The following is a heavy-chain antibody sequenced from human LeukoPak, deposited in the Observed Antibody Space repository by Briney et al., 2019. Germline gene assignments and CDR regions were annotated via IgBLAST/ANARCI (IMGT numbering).Heavy chain of an antibody. CDR3: ARARKVGRIITQVYGMDV. CDR1: GGSISSGSFY. V-gene: IGHV4-61*02. J-gene: IGHJ6*02. Sequence: SQTLSLTRTLSGGSISSGSFYWSWIRQPAGKGLEWIGRLYTSGSTNYNPSLKTRVTISVDTSKNQFSLKMSSVTAADTAVYYCARARKVGRIITQVYGMDVWGQGATVTVSS. D-gene: IGHD3-10*01. CDR2: LYTSGST.